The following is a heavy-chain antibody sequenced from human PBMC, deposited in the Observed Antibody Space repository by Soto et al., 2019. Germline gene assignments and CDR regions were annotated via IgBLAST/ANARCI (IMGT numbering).Heavy chain of an antibody. J-gene: IGHJ4*02. CDR3: AKMQGGSSWHPLAH. CDR2: ISSASASI. D-gene: IGHD6-13*01. Sequence: EVQLVESGGGLVQPGGSLRLSCAASGFSFDSFSMSWVRQAPGKGLVWVSYISSASASILYADSVTGRFTISRDNAESSLSLQMNSLRVEDTGVYYCAKMQGGSSWHPLAHWGQGTLVTVSS. V-gene: IGHV3-48*01. CDR1: GFSFDSFS.